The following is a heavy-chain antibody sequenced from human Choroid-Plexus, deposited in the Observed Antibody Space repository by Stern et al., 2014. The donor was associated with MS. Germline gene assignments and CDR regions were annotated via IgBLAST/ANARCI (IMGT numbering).Heavy chain of an antibody. CDR1: GFTFSNFG. D-gene: IGHD2-15*01. Sequence: VQLVESGGGVAQPGRPLILSCAASGFTFSNFGMHWVRQALGKGLEWVALISYDGSDKYYADSVKGRLTIFRDNSKNTLYMHMNSLRAEDTAVYYCAKDRQWSTYFFDYWGQGSLVTVSS. CDR2: ISYDGSDK. CDR3: AKDRQWSTYFFDY. V-gene: IGHV3-30*18. J-gene: IGHJ4*02.